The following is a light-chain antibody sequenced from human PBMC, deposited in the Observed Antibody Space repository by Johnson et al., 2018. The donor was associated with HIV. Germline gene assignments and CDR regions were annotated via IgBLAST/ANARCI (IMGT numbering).Light chain of an antibody. CDR2: DNN. CDR1: SSNIGNNY. CDR3: ATWDSSLSVYV. Sequence: QSVLTQPPSVSAAPGQKVTISCSGSSSNIGNNYVSWYQHLPRTAPKLLIYDNNKRPSGIPDRFSGSKSGTSATLVITGLQPGDEADYHCATWDSSLSVYVFGTGTKVTVL. V-gene: IGLV1-51*01. J-gene: IGLJ1*01.